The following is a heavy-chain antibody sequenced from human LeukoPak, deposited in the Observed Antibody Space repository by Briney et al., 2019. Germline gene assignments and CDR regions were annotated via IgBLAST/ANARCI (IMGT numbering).Heavy chain of an antibody. D-gene: IGHD4-17*01. V-gene: IGHV4-31*03. CDR1: GGSISSGGYY. J-gene: IGHJ3*02. CDR3: ARRGANDFGDSAGNFAYDI. Sequence: SQTLSLTCTVSGGSISSGGYYWSWIRQPPGKGLEWIGEIKHSGHTNYNPSLKSRVTISVDTSKKQFSLKLSSVTVADTALYFCARRGANDFGDSAGNFAYDIWGQGTMVTASS. CDR2: IKHSGHT.